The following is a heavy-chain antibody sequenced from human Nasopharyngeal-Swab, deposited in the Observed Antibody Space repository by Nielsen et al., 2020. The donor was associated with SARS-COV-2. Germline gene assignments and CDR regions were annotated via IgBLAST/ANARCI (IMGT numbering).Heavy chain of an antibody. CDR3: ARENQGTGGSDY. CDR1: GFTFSSYD. CDR2: IGTAGDT. V-gene: IGHV3-13*04. D-gene: IGHD1-14*01. Sequence: GGSLRLSCVASGFTFSSYDMHWVRQATGKGLEWVSAIGTAGDTYYPGSVKGRFTISRENAKNSLYLRMNSLRAEDTAVYYCARENQGTGGSDYWGQGTLVTVSS. J-gene: IGHJ4*02.